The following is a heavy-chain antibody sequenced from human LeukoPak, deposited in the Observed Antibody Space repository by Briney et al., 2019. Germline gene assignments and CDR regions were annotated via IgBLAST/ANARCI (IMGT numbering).Heavy chain of an antibody. J-gene: IGHJ4*02. CDR3: ARVYGYSYGYGHPGSVSPGAFDY. D-gene: IGHD5-18*01. CDR1: GFTFSSYA. Sequence: GGSLRLSCAASGFTFSSYAMHWVRQAPGKGLEWVAVISYDGSNKYYADSVKGRFTISRDNSKNTLYLQMNSLRAKDTAVYYCARVYGYSYGYGHPGSVSPGAFDYWGQGTLVTVSS. CDR2: ISYDGSNK. V-gene: IGHV3-30*04.